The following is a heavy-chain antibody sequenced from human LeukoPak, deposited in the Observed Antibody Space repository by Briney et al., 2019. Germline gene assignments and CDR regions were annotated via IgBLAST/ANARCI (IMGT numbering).Heavy chain of an antibody. D-gene: IGHD6-19*01. CDR3: ARQHTRIAVPALLDL. CDR1: GGSISSGRYY. CDR2: IDYSGST. V-gene: IGHV4-39*01. Sequence: PSETLSLTCSVSGGSISSGRYYWVWIRQPPGKGLKWIVSIDYSGSTYYNPSLKSRVTISVDTSKNQFSLKLSSVTAADTALYYCARQHTRIAVPALLDLWGHGTLVTVSS. J-gene: IGHJ5*02.